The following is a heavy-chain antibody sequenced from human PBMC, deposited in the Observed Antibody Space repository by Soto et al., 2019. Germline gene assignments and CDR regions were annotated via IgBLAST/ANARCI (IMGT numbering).Heavy chain of an antibody. CDR2: IKQDGSEK. CDR1: GFTFSSYW. V-gene: IGHV3-7*05. D-gene: IGHD2-2*02. J-gene: IGHJ4*02. CDR3: ARGPSRRIYRGPYYFDY. Sequence: GGSLRLSCAASGFTFSSYWMSWVRQAPGKGLEWVANIKQDGSEKYYVDSVKGRFTISRDNAKNSLYLQMNSLRAEDTAVYYCARGPSRRIYRGPYYFDYWGQGTLVTVSS.